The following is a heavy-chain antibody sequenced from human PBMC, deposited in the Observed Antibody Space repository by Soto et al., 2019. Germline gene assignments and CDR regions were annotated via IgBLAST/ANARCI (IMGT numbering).Heavy chain of an antibody. J-gene: IGHJ2*01. CDR1: GYTFTDFY. CDR2: INPNSGGT. Sequence: QVQLVQSGAEVKKPGASVKVSCKASGYTFTDFYIHWVRQAPGQGLEWLGWINPNSGGTNYAQNFQGWVTMTRDTSISTAYMELRTLRSDDTAVYYCAKQQLGYWHFDLWAVAPWSLSPQ. V-gene: IGHV1-2*04. CDR3: AKQQLGYWHFDL. D-gene: IGHD6-13*01.